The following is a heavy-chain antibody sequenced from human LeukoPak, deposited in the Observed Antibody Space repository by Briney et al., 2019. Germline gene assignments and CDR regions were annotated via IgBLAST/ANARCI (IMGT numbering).Heavy chain of an antibody. Sequence: PSETLSLTCIVSGDSISSTTYYWGWIRQPPGRGLEWIGSISYTGTTHYNPSLKSRVTLSVDTSKNQFSLRLSSVTAADTAVYYCAETSVDYWFHFDYWGQGTLVTVSS. V-gene: IGHV4-39*07. CDR1: GDSISSTTYY. CDR3: AETSVDYWFHFDY. J-gene: IGHJ4*02. CDR2: ISYTGTT. D-gene: IGHD2-8*02.